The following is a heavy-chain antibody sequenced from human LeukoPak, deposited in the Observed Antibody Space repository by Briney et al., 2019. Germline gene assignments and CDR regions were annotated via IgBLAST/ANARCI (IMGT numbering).Heavy chain of an antibody. CDR1: GFTFSTYF. CDR3: ATDISTHYFGS. CDR2: IWYDASNK. D-gene: IGHD3-9*01. V-gene: IGHV3-33*08. J-gene: IGHJ4*02. Sequence: GGSLRLSCAASGFTFSTYFMSWVRQAPGKGLEWVTFIWYDASNKYYAESVKGRFTISRDNSRNTVFLQMNSLRAEDTAIYYCATDISTHYFGSWGQGTLVTVSS.